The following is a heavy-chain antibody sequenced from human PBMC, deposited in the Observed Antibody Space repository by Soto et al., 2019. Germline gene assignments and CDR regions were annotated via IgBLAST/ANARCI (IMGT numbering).Heavy chain of an antibody. CDR2: IGTSGTPT. CDR1: GFTFRNYA. D-gene: IGHD2-21*01. J-gene: IGHJ6*02. V-gene: IGHV3-23*01. Sequence: DVQLLESGGDLVQPGGSLRLSCIASGFTFRNYAMAWVRQAPGEDLEWVSAIGTSGTPTLYADSVKSRFSISRDDSRNTVSLQMSSLRVEDTATYYCTRILWSSRRDALDIWGQGTTVTVSS. CDR3: TRILWSSRRDALDI.